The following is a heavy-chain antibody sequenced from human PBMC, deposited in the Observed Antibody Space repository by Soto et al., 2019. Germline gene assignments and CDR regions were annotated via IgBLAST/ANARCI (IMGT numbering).Heavy chain of an antibody. CDR1: GFTFSSYA. CDR3: AKFLGSSSMNCFDY. D-gene: IGHD6-6*01. V-gene: IGHV3-23*01. CDR2: ISGSGGST. J-gene: IGHJ4*02. Sequence: EVQLLESGGGLVQPGGSLRLSCAASGFTFSSYAMTWVRQAPGKGLEWVSAISGSGGSTYYADSVKGRFTISRDSSKNTLYLQMDSLRAEDTAVYYCAKFLGSSSMNCFDYWGQGTLVTVSS.